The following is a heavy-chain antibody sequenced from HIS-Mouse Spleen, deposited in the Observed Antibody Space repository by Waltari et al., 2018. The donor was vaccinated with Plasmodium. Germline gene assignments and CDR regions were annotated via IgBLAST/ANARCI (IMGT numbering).Heavy chain of an antibody. CDR2: ISGYNGNT. CDR3: ARLLPWVHGHFDY. J-gene: IGHJ4*02. CDR1: GYTFSSYD. V-gene: IGHV1-18*01. Sequence: QVQLVQSGAEGKRPGASVKVSCKASGYTFSSYDISGGRQAPGQGLEWMGWISGYNGNTNDAQKVQGRVTMTTDTSTSTAYMELRSLRSDDTAVYYCARLLPWVHGHFDYWGQGTLVTVSS. D-gene: IGHD1-26*01.